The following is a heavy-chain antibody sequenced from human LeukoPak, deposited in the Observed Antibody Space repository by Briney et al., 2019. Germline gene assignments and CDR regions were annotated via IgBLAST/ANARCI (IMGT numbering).Heavy chain of an antibody. CDR1: GYTFTSYY. V-gene: IGHV1-46*01. Sequence: GASVKVSCKASGYTFTSYYMHWVRQAPGQGLEWMGIINPSGGSTSYAQKFQGRVTMTRDMSTSTVYMELSSLRSEDTAVYYCARDGNWNYVDYYYYYMDVWGKGTTVTVSS. D-gene: IGHD1-7*01. CDR3: ARDGNWNYVDYYYYYMDV. CDR2: INPSGGST. J-gene: IGHJ6*03.